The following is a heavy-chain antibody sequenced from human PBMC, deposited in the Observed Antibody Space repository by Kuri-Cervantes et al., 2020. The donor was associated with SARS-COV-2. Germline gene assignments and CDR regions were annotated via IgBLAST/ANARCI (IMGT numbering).Heavy chain of an antibody. D-gene: IGHD1-14*01. V-gene: IGHV3-33*08. CDR2: IWYGGSTK. J-gene: IGHJ4*02. CDR3: AGEKEPLT. Sequence: GESLKIACAASGFTFSSYGMHWVRQAPGKGLEWVAVIWYGGSTKFYSDSVRGRFIISRDDSKNTLYLQMNSLRAEDTAVYYCAGEKEPLTWGQGTLVTVSS. CDR1: GFTFSSYG.